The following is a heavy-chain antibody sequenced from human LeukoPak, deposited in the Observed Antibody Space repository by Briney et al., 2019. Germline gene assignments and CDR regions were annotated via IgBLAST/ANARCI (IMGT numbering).Heavy chain of an antibody. CDR1: GGSISSYY. CDR2: IYYSGST. J-gene: IGHJ5*02. CDR3: ARGVSFWSSGYLRRYNWFDP. D-gene: IGHD3-22*01. V-gene: IGHV4-59*01. Sequence: SETLSLTCTVSGGSISSYYWSWIRQPPGKGLEWIGYIYYSGSTNYNPSLKSRVTISVDTSKNQFSLKLSSVTAADTAVYYCARGVSFWSSGYLRRYNWFDPWGQGTLVTVSS.